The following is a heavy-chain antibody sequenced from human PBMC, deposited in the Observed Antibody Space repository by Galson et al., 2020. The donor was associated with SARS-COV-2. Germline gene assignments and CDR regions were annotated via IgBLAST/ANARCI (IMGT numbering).Heavy chain of an antibody. CDR3: ARRDPYGSGWYYFDY. CDR2: IYYSGST. Sequence: SETLSLTCTVSGGSISSYYRSWIRQPPGKGLEWLGYIYYSGSTNYNPPHKSRVTISVDTSKNQLSLKLSSVTAADTAVYYCARRDPYGSGWYYFDYWGQGTLVTVSS. V-gene: IGHV4-59*01. D-gene: IGHD6-19*01. CDR1: GGSISSYY. J-gene: IGHJ4*02.